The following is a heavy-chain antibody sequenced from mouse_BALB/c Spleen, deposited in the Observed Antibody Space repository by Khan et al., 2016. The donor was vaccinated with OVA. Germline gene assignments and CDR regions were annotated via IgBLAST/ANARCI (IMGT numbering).Heavy chain of an antibody. CDR3: AREEALYDFDH. CDR1: GYIFTSYW. CDR2: IYPGTDNS. Sequence: QVQLLQSGAELVRPGASVKLSCKTSGYIFTSYWIHWVKQRSGQGLEWIARIYPGTDNSYYNEKFKDKATLTADKSYSTAYMQLSSLKSEDSDVECCAREEALYDFDHWGQGKTVTVAS. D-gene: IGHD2-14*01. V-gene: IGHV1S132*01. J-gene: IGHJ2*01.